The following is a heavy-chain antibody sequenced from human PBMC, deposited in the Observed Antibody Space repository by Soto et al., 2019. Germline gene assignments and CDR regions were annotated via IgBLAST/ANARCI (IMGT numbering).Heavy chain of an antibody. CDR3: ARGTRALITSFFAY. CDR2: VHESGST. J-gene: IGHJ4*02. Sequence: LQESGPRLVKPSETLSLNCSVSGDAISNFYWSWIRQTPGRGLEWIGCVHESGSTDYNPYLKGCVTISLHTSKSQFSLGLRAATAADTATYYCARGTRALITSFFAYWGQGIPVTVSS. CDR1: GDAISNFY. D-gene: IGHD1-20*01. V-gene: IGHV4-59*01.